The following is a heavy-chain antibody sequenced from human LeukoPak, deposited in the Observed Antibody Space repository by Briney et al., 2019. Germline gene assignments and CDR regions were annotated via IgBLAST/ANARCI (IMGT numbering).Heavy chain of an antibody. CDR1: GLTFTTYA. J-gene: IGHJ4*02. Sequence: GGSLRLSCAASGLTFTTYAMSWVRRAPGKGLEWVSTISRSGASRYYADSVKGRFTISRDTSKNTLFLRMSSLRAEDTAVYYCVKHVEGSGSWLDYWGQGTLVTVSS. CDR3: VKHVEGSGSWLDY. D-gene: IGHD2-15*01. CDR2: ISRSGASR. V-gene: IGHV3-23*01.